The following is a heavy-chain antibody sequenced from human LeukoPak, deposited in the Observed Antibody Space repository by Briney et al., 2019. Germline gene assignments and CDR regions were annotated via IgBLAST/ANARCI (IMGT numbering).Heavy chain of an antibody. V-gene: IGHV1-69*04. CDR1: GGAFSSYA. CDR2: IIPILGIA. Sequence: EASVKVSCKASGGAFSSYAITWVRQAPGQGLEWMGRIIPILGIANYAQKFQGRVTIIADKSTSTAYMVLSSLRSEATAVYYCARDLYSGHEGNAFDIWGQGTMVTVSS. CDR3: ARDLYSGHEGNAFDI. J-gene: IGHJ3*02. D-gene: IGHD5-12*01.